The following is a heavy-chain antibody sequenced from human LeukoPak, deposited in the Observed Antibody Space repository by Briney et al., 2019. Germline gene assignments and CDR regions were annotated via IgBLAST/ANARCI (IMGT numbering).Heavy chain of an antibody. CDR2: ISSSSSYI. V-gene: IGHV3-21*01. D-gene: IGHD6-19*01. Sequence: GGSLRLSCAASGFTFSSYAMSWVRQAPGKGLEWVSSISSSSSYIYYADSVKGRFTISRDNAKNSLYLQMNSLRAEDTAVYYCARDPSQQWRESYFDYWGQGTLVTVSS. CDR3: ARDPSQQWRESYFDY. CDR1: GFTFSSYA. J-gene: IGHJ4*02.